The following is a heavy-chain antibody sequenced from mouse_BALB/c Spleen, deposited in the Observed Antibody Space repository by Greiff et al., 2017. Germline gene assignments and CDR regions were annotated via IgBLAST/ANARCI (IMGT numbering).Heavy chain of an antibody. V-gene: IGHV1-87*01. D-gene: IGHD1-1*01. Sequence: QVQLQQSGAELARPGASVKLSCKASGYTFTSYWMQWVKQRPGQGLEWIGAIYPGDGDTRYTQKFKGKATLTADKSSSTAYMQLSSLASEDSAVYDCATSTVVAHWYFDVWGAGTTVTVSS. J-gene: IGHJ1*01. CDR1: GYTFTSYW. CDR3: ATSTVVAHWYFDV. CDR2: IYPGDGDT.